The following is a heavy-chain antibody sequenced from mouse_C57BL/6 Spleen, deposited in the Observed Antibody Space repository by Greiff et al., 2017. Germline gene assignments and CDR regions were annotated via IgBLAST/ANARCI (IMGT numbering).Heavy chain of an antibody. Sequence: VQLQQSGPELVKPGASVKIPCKASGYTFTDYNMDWVKQSHGKSLEWIGDINPNNGGTIYNQKFKGKATLTVDKSSSTAYMELRSLTSEDTAVDYCAGSKDCGSSWFAYWGQGTLVTVSA. J-gene: IGHJ3*01. CDR1: GYTFTDYN. CDR2: INPNNGGT. D-gene: IGHD1-1*01. CDR3: AGSKDCGSSWFAY. V-gene: IGHV1-18*01.